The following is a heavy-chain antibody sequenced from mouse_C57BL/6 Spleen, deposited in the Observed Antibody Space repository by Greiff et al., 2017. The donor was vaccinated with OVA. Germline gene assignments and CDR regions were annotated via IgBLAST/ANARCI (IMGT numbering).Heavy chain of an antibody. CDR2: ISDGGSYT. CDR3: ARDYYGSSYGAMDY. Sequence: EVQVVESGGGLVKPGGSLKLSCAASGFTFSSYAMSWVRQTPEKRLEWVATISDGGSYTYYPDNVKGRFTISRDNAKNNLYLQMSHLKSEDTAMYDCARDYYGSSYGAMDYWGQGTSVTVSS. J-gene: IGHJ4*01. V-gene: IGHV5-4*01. D-gene: IGHD1-1*01. CDR1: GFTFSSYA.